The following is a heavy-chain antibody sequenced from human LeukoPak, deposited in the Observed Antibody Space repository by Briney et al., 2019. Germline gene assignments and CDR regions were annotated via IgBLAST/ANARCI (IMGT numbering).Heavy chain of an antibody. CDR3: AKGSWYQLLSGDY. CDR1: GLTFSSYA. CDR2: ISGSGGST. V-gene: IGHV3-23*01. J-gene: IGHJ4*02. Sequence: PGGSLRLSCAASGLTFSSYAMSWVRQAPGKGLEWVSAISGSGGSTYYADSVKGRFTISRDNSKNTLYLQMNSLRAEDTAVYYCAKGSWYQLLSGDYWGQGTLVIVSS. D-gene: IGHD2-2*01.